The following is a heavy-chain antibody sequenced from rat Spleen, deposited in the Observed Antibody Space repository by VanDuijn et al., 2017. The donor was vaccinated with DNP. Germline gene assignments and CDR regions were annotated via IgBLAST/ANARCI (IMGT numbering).Heavy chain of an antibody. Sequence: QVQLKESGPGLVQPSQTLSLTCTVAGFSLTSYNVHWVRQPPGKDLEWMGVIWNTGGTQYNSALKSRLSISRDTSKSQVFLEVNSLQSEDTATYYCARDGQWDYLDYWGQGVMVTVAS. D-gene: IGHD1-1*01. CDR2: IWNTGGT. J-gene: IGHJ2*01. CDR3: ARDGQWDYLDY. CDR1: GFSLTSYN. V-gene: IGHV2-41*01.